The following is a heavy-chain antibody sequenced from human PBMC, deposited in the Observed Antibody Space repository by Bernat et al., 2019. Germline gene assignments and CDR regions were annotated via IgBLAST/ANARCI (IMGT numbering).Heavy chain of an antibody. CDR1: GFTFSSYW. CDR3: ARDEAGGGCGELLGYYYYGMDV. CDR2: INSDGSSI. Sequence: EVQLVESGGGLVQPGGSLRLSCAASGFTFSSYWMPWVRQAPGKGLVWVSRINSDGSSISYADSVKGRFTISRDNAKNTLYLQMNSLRAEDTAVYYWARDEAGGGCGELLGYYYYGMDVWGQGTTVTVSS. V-gene: IGHV3-74*01. D-gene: IGHD3-10*01. J-gene: IGHJ6*02.